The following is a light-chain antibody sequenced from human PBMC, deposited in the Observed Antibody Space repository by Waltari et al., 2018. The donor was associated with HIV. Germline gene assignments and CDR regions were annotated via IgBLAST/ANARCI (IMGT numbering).Light chain of an antibody. J-gene: IGKJ4*01. V-gene: IGKV1-12*01. CDR1: QGISTW. CDR3: QQTNGFLLT. CDR2: GAS. Sequence: DIQMTQSPRFMSALVGDRVTITCRSSQGISTWLAWYQQKPGKVPQLLIHGASSLHSGVPSRFNGSGSGTQFSLTISSLQSEDCAPYYWQQTNGFLLTFGGGTTVE.